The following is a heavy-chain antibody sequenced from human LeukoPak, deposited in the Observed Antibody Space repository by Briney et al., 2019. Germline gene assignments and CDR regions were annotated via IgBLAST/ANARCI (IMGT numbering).Heavy chain of an antibody. J-gene: IGHJ4*02. CDR3: ARGLGGSERFDY. V-gene: IGHV4-30-4*08. CDR1: GGSISSGDYY. D-gene: IGHD1-26*01. CDR2: IYYSVST. Sequence: SETLSLTCTVAGGSISSGDYYWSWIRQPPGKGLGWIGYIYYSVSTYYNPSLKSRVTISVDTSKNQFSLKLSSVTAADTAVYYCARGLGGSERFDYWGQGTLVTVSS.